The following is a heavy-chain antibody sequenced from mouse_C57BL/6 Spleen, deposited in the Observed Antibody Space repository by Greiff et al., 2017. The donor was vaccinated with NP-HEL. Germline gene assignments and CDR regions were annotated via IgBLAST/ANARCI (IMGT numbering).Heavy chain of an antibody. D-gene: IGHD2-4*01. J-gene: IGHJ2*01. CDR1: GYTFTSYW. Sequence: QVQLHHPGAELVRPGSSVKLSCKASGYTFTSYWMHWVKQRPIQGLEWIGNIDPSDSETHYNQKFKDKATLTVDKSSSTAYMQLSSLTSEDSAVYYCARSRGLHYFDYWGQGTTLTVSS. CDR3: ARSRGLHYFDY. CDR2: IDPSDSET. V-gene: IGHV1-52*01.